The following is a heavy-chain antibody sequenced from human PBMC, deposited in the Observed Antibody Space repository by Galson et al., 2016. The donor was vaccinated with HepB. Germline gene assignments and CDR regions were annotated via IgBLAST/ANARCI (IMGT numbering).Heavy chain of an antibody. D-gene: IGHD1-26*01. CDR3: ATRPPRYSNSE. Sequence: SLRLSCAASGFTFATYAMSWVRQAPGKGLEWVSAISGSGDSTSYADSVKGRFTISRDNPKNTLYLQMSSLRVEDTAVYFCATRPPRYSNSEWGQGTLVTVSS. V-gene: IGHV3-23*01. CDR1: GFTFATYA. CDR2: ISGSGDST. J-gene: IGHJ4*02.